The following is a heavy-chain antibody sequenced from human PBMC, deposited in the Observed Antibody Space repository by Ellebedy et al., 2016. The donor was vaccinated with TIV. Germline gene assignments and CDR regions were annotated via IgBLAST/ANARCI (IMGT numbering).Heavy chain of an antibody. CDR1: GFTFSDYS. V-gene: IGHV3-7*01. J-gene: IGHJ5*02. CDR2: INQDGTVK. CDR3: ARDWQWAFDP. Sequence: GESLKISXAASGFTFSDYSMNWLRQPPGKGLEWVANINQDGTVKNYVDSVKGRFTISRDNSKNSQYLQMNSLRVEDTAVYYCARDWQWAFDPWGQGTLVTVSS. D-gene: IGHD2-8*01.